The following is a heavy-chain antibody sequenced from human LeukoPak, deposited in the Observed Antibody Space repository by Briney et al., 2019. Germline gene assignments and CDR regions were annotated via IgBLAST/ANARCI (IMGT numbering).Heavy chain of an antibody. CDR1: GFTFSSYS. J-gene: IGHJ4*02. D-gene: IGHD5-18*01. CDR2: ISSSSSTI. V-gene: IGHV3-48*04. CDR3: ARDSRGYSYGHTLYDY. Sequence: GGSLRLSCAASGFTFSSYSMNWVRQAPGKGLEWVSYISSSSSTIYYADSVKGRFTISRDNAKNSLYLQMNSLRAEDTAVYYCARDSRGYSYGHTLYDYWGQGTLVTVSS.